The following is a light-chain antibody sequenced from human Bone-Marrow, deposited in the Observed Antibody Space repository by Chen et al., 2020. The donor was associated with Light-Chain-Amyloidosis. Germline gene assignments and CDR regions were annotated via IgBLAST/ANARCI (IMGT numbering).Light chain of an antibody. Sequence: DIVMSHSPLSLLVTLGAPASISCRSNQSLLNSNGYNYLDWYLQRPGQSPQLLIYLASDRPSGVPDRFSGSGSGTDFTLKISRVEAEDVGVYYCMQALQTPTFGQGTRLEIK. CDR3: MQALQTPT. CDR2: LAS. CDR1: QSLLNSNGYNY. V-gene: IGKV2-28*01. J-gene: IGKJ2*01.